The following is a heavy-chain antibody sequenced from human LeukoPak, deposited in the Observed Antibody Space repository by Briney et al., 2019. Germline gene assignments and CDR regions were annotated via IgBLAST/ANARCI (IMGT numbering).Heavy chain of an antibody. J-gene: IGHJ4*02. CDR3: AKDLLRWAFDY. D-gene: IGHD2-15*01. Sequence: GGSLRLSCAASGFTFNSYAFNWVRQAPGKGLEWVSAINGGNSDTNYAESVKGRFTISRDNSRNTLYLQMNSLRAEDTAVYYCAKDLLRWAFDYWGQGTLVTVSS. CDR2: INGGNSDT. V-gene: IGHV3-23*01. CDR1: GFTFNSYA.